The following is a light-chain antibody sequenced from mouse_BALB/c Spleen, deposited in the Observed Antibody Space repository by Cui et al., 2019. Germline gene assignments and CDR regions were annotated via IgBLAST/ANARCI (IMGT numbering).Light chain of an antibody. V-gene: IGKV8-34*01. CDR2: GAS. Sequence: DILMTPSPSSLTVSAGVKVTMSCKSSQSLLVSGNQNNYVAWHQQKPGRSPKMLIMGASTRVSGVPDRFIGSGSETDFTLTINSVQAEDRAVYYCKQSYSAPTLTFGAGTKLELK. CDR1: QSLLVSGNQNNY. J-gene: IGKJ5*01. CDR3: KQSYSAPTLT.